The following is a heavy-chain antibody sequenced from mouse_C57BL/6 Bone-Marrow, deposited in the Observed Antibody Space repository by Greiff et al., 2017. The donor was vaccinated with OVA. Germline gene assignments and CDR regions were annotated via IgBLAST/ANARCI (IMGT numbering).Heavy chain of an antibody. CDR2: IYPSDSET. CDR1: GYTFTSYW. J-gene: IGHJ1*03. CDR3: ARRYSNFDV. Sequence: QVHVKQPGAELVRPGSSVKLSCKASGYTFTSYWMDWVKQRPGQGLEWIGNIYPSDSETHYNQKFKDKATLTVDKSSSTAYMQLSSLTSEDSAVYYCARRYSNFDVWGTGTTVTVSS. V-gene: IGHV1-61*01. D-gene: IGHD2-5*01.